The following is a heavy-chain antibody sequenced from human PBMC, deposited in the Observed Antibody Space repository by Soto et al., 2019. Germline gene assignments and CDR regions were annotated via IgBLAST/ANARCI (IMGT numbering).Heavy chain of an antibody. CDR1: GFTFSSYS. J-gene: IGHJ4*02. CDR2: ISSSSSYI. V-gene: IGHV3-21*01. Sequence: GGSLRLSCAASGFTFSSYSMNWVRQAPGKGLEWVSSISSSSSYIYYADSVKGRFTISRDNAKNSLYLQMNSLRAEDTAVYYCATNILVYAGLYYFDYWGQGTLVTVSS. CDR3: ATNILVYAGLYYFDY. D-gene: IGHD2-8*01.